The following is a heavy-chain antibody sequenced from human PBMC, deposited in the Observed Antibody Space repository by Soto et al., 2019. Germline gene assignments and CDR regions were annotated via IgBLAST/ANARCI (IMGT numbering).Heavy chain of an antibody. CDR3: ARAVLHDSGDYVTAFDI. J-gene: IGHJ3*02. V-gene: IGHV1-8*01. CDR2: MNPNSGNT. Sequence: ASVKVCCKASGYTFTSYDSNWVRQATGQGLEWMGWMNPNSGNTGYAQKFQGRVTMTRNTSISTAYMELSSLRSEDTAVYYCARAVLHDSGDYVTAFDIWGQGTMVTVSS. D-gene: IGHD4-17*01. CDR1: GYTFTSYD.